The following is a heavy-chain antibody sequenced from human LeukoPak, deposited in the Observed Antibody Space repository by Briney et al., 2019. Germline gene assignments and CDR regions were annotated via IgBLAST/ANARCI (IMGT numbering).Heavy chain of an antibody. V-gene: IGHV3-23*01. CDR2: IRPSGDNT. Sequence: GALRLSCAASGFTFSSYDMTWVRQAPGRGLEWVSSIRPSGDNTYYGDSVKGRFTISRDNSKNTLYLQMNSLRAEDTAVYYCAKGGYYDILTGYPPPLYYMDVWGKGTTVTISS. CDR3: AKGGYYDILTGYPPPLYYMDV. J-gene: IGHJ6*03. D-gene: IGHD3-9*01. CDR1: GFTFSSYD.